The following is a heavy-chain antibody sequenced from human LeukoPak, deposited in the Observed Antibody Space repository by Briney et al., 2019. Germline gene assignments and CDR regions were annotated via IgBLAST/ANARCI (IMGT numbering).Heavy chain of an antibody. CDR1: GGSISSYY. V-gene: IGHV4-4*07. CDR2: IYTSGST. Sequence: SETLSLTCTVSGGSISSYYWSWIRQPAGKGLEWVGRIYTSGSTNYNPSLKSRVTMSVDTSKNQFSLKLSSVTAADTAVYYCARDNIATYYDFWSGSRDYYYGIDVWGQGTTVTVSS. CDR3: ARDNIATYYDFWSGSRDYYYGIDV. J-gene: IGHJ6*02. D-gene: IGHD3-3*01.